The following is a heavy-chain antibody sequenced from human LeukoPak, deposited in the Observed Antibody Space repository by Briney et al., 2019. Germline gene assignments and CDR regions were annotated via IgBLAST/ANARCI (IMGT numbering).Heavy chain of an antibody. D-gene: IGHD6-19*01. CDR1: GYTFTSYY. V-gene: IGHV1-46*01. J-gene: IGHJ6*04. Sequence: ASVKVSCKASGYTFTSYYMHWVRQAPGQGLEWMGIINPSGGSTSYAQKFQGRVTMTRDTSTSTVYMELSSLRSEDTAVYYCARADSSGGSYYYYGMDVWGKGTTVTVSS. CDR2: INPSGGST. CDR3: ARADSSGGSYYYYGMDV.